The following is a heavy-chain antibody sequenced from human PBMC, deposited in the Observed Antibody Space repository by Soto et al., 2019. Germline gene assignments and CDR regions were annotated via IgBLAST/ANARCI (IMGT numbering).Heavy chain of an antibody. CDR1: GGSISSYY. V-gene: IGHV4-59*08. CDR2: IYYSGST. CDR3: ARRFTT. J-gene: IGHJ5*02. Sequence: SETLSLTCTVSGGSISSYYWSWIRQPPGKGLEWIGYIYYSGSTNYNPSLKSRVTISVDTSKNQFSLKLSSVTAADTAVYYCARRFTTWGQGTLVTVSS.